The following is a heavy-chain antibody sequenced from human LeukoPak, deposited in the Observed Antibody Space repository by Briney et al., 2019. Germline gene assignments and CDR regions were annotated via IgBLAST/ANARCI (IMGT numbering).Heavy chain of an antibody. CDR2: IYSGGDT. CDR1: GFIVSGTY. J-gene: IGHJ4*02. CDR3: ARRTALEQYFDY. V-gene: IGHV3-53*01. Sequence: GSLRLSCAASGFIVSGTYMTWVRQAPGKGLECVSVIYSGGDTYYTDSVKGRFTISRDNSKNTLYLQMNSMRADDTAVYYCARRTALEQYFDYWGQGTLVTVSS. D-gene: IGHD1/OR15-1a*01.